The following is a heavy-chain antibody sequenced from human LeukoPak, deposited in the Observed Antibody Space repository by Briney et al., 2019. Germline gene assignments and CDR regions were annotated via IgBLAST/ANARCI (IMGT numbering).Heavy chain of an antibody. J-gene: IGHJ6*02. CDR3: AMATRNYYYYGMDV. D-gene: IGHD5-12*01. CDR1: GFTFSSYS. V-gene: IGHV3-21*01. CDR2: ISSSSSYI. Sequence: GGSLRLSCAASGFTFSSYSMNWVRQAPGKGLEWVSSISSSSSYIYYADSVKGRFTISRDNAKNSLYLQMNSLRAEDTAVYYCAMATRNYYYYGMDVWGQGTTVTVSS.